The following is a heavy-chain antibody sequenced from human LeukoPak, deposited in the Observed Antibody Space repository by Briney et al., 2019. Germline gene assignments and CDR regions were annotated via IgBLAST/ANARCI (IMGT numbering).Heavy chain of an antibody. D-gene: IGHD6-19*01. V-gene: IGHV1-2*02. Sequence: ASVKVSCKASGYTFTSYYIHWVRQAPGQGLEWMGWINPNSGGTNYAQKFQGRVTMTRDTSISTAYMELSRLRSDDTAVYYCARAPVPEAVAGLFDYWGQGTLVTVSS. CDR1: GYTFTSYY. J-gene: IGHJ4*02. CDR2: INPNSGGT. CDR3: ARAPVPEAVAGLFDY.